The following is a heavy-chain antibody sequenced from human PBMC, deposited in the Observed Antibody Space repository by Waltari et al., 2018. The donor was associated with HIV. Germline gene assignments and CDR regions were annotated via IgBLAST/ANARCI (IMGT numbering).Heavy chain of an antibody. Sequence: QVQLVQSGAEVRKPGSSVKVSCTVSGGPFSSYVFNWVRQAPGQGLEWVGGIIPMFRTANYAQRFQDRVTITADESTSTVYVEVRSLRSDDTAVYYCARGLRNGGNSPDGYWGQGTLVTVSS. CDR3: ARGLRNGGNSPDGY. CDR2: IIPMFRTA. CDR1: GGPFSSYV. J-gene: IGHJ4*02. D-gene: IGHD2-8*01. V-gene: IGHV1-69*12.